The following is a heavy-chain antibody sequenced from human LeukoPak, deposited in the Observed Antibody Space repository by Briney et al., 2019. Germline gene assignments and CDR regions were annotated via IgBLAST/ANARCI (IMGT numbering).Heavy chain of an antibody. J-gene: IGHJ6*03. CDR2: IYYSGST. CDR1: GGSISSGDYY. D-gene: IGHD3-3*01. Sequence: SETLSLTCTVSGGSISSGDYYWSWIRQPPGKGLEWIGYIYYSGSTYYNPSLKSRVTISVDTSKNQFSLKLSSVTAADTAVYYCPREWVTILHYMDVWGKGTRVTVSS. V-gene: IGHV4-30-4*08. CDR3: PREWVTILHYMDV.